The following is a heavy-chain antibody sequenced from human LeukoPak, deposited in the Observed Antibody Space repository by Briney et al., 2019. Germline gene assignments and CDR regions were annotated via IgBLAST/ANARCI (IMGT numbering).Heavy chain of an antibody. D-gene: IGHD4-17*01. Sequence: ASVKVSCKTSGYTFTDYDVNWVRQAPGQGLEWMGWINPNSATTNYAQRLQGRVTFTRDTSLSVAYMELSSLTSEDAAVYFCARGDFGETNTAFDVWGQGTLVAVSS. J-gene: IGHJ3*01. CDR1: GYTFTDYD. CDR2: INPNSATT. CDR3: ARGDFGETNTAFDV. V-gene: IGHV1-8*03.